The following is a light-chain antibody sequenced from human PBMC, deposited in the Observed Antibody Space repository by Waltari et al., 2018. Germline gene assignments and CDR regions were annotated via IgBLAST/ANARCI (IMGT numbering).Light chain of an antibody. CDR2: KGI. J-gene: IGLJ3*02. CDR3: SMYMGSGVWV. CDR1: SGSVSSTSY. V-gene: IGLV8-61*01. Sequence: QTVETQHTSISVAPGWAVTVTSALTSGSVSSTSYPTWYQQTPGQPPRTLVYKGISRSSGVPDRFSGSILGNTAALTITGAQADDESDYYCSMYMGSGVWVFGGGTKLTVL.